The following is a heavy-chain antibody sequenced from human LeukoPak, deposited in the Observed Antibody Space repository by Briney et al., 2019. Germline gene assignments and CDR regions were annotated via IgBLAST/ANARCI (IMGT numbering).Heavy chain of an antibody. V-gene: IGHV1-2*02. CDR2: INPNSGGT. CDR1: GYTFTSYD. D-gene: IGHD2-2*01. J-gene: IGHJ3*02. CDR3: ARDQVPAAHDAFDI. Sequence: ASVKVSCKASGYTFTSYDINWVRQAPGQGLEWMGWINPNSGGTNYAQKFQGRVTMTRDTSISTAYMELSRLRSDDTAVYYCARDQVPAAHDAFDIWGQGTMVTVSS.